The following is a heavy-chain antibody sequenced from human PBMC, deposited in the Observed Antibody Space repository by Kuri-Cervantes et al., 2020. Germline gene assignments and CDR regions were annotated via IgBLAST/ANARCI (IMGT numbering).Heavy chain of an antibody. Sequence: ASVKVSCKASGYTFTSYDINWVRQATGQGLEWMGWMNPNSGNTGYAQKFQGRVTMTRSTSISTAYMELSSLRSEDTAVYYCATGSSHQLRPTYYYYMDVWGKGTTVTVSS. D-gene: IGHD2-2*01. CDR3: ATGSSHQLRPTYYYYMDV. CDR1: GYTFTSYD. J-gene: IGHJ6*03. V-gene: IGHV1-8*01. CDR2: MNPNSGNT.